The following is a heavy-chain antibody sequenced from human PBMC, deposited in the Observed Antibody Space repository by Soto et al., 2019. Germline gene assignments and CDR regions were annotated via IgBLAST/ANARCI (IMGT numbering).Heavy chain of an antibody. D-gene: IGHD6-19*01. V-gene: IGHV1-18*01. CDR2: ISAYNGNT. CDR1: GYTVTIYG. CDR3: ARGAVSVAGTFWFDP. Sequence: ASVEVSCKASGYTVTIYGISWVRQATGQGLEWMGWISAYNGNTNYAQKLQGRVTMTTDTSTSTAYMELRSLRSDDTAVYYCARGAVSVAGTFWFDPWGQGTLVTVSS. J-gene: IGHJ5*02.